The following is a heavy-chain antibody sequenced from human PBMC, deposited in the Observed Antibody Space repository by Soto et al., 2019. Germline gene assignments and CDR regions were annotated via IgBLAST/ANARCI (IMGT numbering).Heavy chain of an antibody. D-gene: IGHD3-22*01. V-gene: IGHV4-39*01. Sequence: SETLSLTCTVSGGSVSSTNHYWGWIRQPPGKGLEWIGDIYYSGMTRYNPSLKSRVTISVDTSKDQFSLRLTSVTAADTAVYYCARHGYYYDSTGYYYFVWGQGTQVTVSS. J-gene: IGHJ4*02. CDR1: GGSVSSTNHY. CDR2: IYYSGMT. CDR3: ARHGYYYDSTGYYYFV.